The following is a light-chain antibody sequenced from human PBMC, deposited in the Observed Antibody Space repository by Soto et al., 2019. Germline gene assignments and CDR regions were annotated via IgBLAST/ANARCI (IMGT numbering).Light chain of an antibody. J-gene: IGKJ4*01. CDR2: AAS. CDR1: QSVSSN. Sequence: EFVLTQSPGTLSLSPGERATLSCRASQSVSSNLAWYQQKPGQAPRLLIYAASTRATGIPARFSGSGSGTDFTLTISSLEPEDFAVYYCQRRSNWPLTFGGGTKVDIK. V-gene: IGKV3-11*01. CDR3: QRRSNWPLT.